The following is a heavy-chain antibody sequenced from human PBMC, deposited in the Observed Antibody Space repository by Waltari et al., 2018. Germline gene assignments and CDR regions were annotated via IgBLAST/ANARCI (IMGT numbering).Heavy chain of an antibody. V-gene: IGHV3-15*01. Sequence: EVQLVESGGGLVKPGGSLRLSCATSGFIFTDAWMTWVRQAPGKGLERVGRIKSKRDGEKAHYAAPVNGRFTISRDDSKNTVYLQMNSLKTEDTAVYFCTTSTTVTDRWGQGTLVTVSS. CDR2: IKSKRDGEKA. D-gene: IGHD4-17*01. CDR3: TTSTTVTDR. J-gene: IGHJ4*02. CDR1: GFIFTDAW.